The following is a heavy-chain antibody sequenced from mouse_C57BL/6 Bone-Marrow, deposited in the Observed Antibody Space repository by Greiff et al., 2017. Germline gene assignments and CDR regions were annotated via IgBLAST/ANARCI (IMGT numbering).Heavy chain of an antibody. CDR3: ARFLYYYGSSADY. Sequence: QVQLQQPGAELVKPGASVKLSCKASGYTFTSYWMHWVKQRPGQGLEWIGIINPNSGSTNYNEKFKSKATLTVDKSSSTAYMQLRSLTSADSAVYYCARFLYYYGSSADYWGQGTTLTVTS. CDR2: INPNSGST. CDR1: GYTFTSYW. D-gene: IGHD1-1*01. V-gene: IGHV1-64*01. J-gene: IGHJ2*01.